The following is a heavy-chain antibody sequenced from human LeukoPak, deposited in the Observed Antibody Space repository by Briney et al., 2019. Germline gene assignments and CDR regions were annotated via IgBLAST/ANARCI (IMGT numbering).Heavy chain of an antibody. J-gene: IGHJ3*02. CDR3: AREVRYCSGGSCYHDAFDI. V-gene: IGHV4-30-2*05. Sequence: SETLSLTCTVSGGSVSSGGSPWSWIRQPPGKGLEWTGYIYRAGNTYYNPSLKSRVTISVDTSKNQFSLKLSSVTAADTAVYYCAREVRYCSGGSCYHDAFDIWGQGTMVTVSS. D-gene: IGHD2-15*01. CDR2: IYRAGNT. CDR1: GGSVSSGGSP.